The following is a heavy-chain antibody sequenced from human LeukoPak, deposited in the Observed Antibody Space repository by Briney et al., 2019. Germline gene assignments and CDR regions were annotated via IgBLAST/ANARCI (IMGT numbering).Heavy chain of an antibody. D-gene: IGHD2/OR15-2a*01. V-gene: IGHV3-74*01. J-gene: IGHJ4*02. CDR1: GNYW. CDR3: VSFYETY. CDR2: INSDGSWT. Sequence: GGSLTLSCAASGNYWMHWVRQVPGKGLVWVSHINSDGSWTSYADSVKGRFTISKDNAKNTVYLQMNSLRAEDTAVYYCVSFYETYWGRGTLVTVSS.